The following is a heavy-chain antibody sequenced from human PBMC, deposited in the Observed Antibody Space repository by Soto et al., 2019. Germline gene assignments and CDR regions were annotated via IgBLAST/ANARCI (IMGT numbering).Heavy chain of an antibody. Sequence: PSETLSLTCAVYGGSFSGYYWSWIRQPPGKRLEWIGEIGHSGGTVYNPSLESRVTISEDSSDNRFSLTLTSVTAADTAVYYCARHGGYYFDYWGQGAPVTVPS. V-gene: IGHV4-34*01. CDR1: GGSFSGYY. CDR2: IGHSGGT. J-gene: IGHJ4*02. D-gene: IGHD3-16*01. CDR3: ARHGGYYFDY.